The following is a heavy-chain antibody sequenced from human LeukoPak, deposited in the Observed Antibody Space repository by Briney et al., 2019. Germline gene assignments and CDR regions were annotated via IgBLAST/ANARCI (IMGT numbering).Heavy chain of an antibody. CDR1: GGSISSYY. Sequence: SETLSLTCTVSGGSISSYYWSWIRQPPGKGLEWIGYIYYSGTTNYNPSLKSRVTISVDTSKNQFSLKLSSVTAADTAVYYCARDSRSPNYYYYMDVWGKGTTVTVSS. CDR2: IYYSGTT. V-gene: IGHV4-59*01. CDR3: ARDSRSPNYYYYMDV. J-gene: IGHJ6*03.